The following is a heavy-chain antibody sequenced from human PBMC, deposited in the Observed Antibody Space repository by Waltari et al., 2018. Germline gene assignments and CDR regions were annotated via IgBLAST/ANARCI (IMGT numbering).Heavy chain of an antibody. Sequence: QVQLVQSGAEVKNPGSSVKVSCQASGGTFSSYAISWVQQAPGQGLEWMGGIIPIFGTANYAQKFQGRVTITADESTSTAYMELSSLRSEDTAVYYCARGIAAAGTFDYWGQGTLVTVSS. V-gene: IGHV1-69*13. CDR3: ARGIAAAGTFDY. D-gene: IGHD6-13*01. CDR2: IIPIFGTA. J-gene: IGHJ4*02. CDR1: GGTFSSYA.